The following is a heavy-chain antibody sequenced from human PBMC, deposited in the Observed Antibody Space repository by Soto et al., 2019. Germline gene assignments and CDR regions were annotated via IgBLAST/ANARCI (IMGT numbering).Heavy chain of an antibody. V-gene: IGHV4-39*01. CDR2: IYYSGST. CDR1: GGSISSSSYY. CDR3: ARQGPGNFDD. D-gene: IGHD1-1*01. Sequence: SETLSLTCTVSGGSISSSSYYWGWIRQPPGKGLGWIGSIYYSGSTYYNPSLKSRVTISVDTSKNQFSLKLSSVTAADTAVYYCARQGPGNFDDWGQGTLVTVSS. J-gene: IGHJ4*02.